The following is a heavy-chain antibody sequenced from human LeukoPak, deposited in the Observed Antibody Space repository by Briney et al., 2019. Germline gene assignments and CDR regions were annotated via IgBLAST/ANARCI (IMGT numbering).Heavy chain of an antibody. Sequence: GASVKVSCKASGYTFTSYYMHWVRQAPGQGLEWMGIINPSGGSTSYAQKFQGRVTMTRDTSTSTVYMELSSLRSEDTAVYYCARAGGIAVAGSLADYWGQGTLVTVSS. CDR3: ARAGGIAVAGSLADY. V-gene: IGHV1-46*01. CDR1: GYTFTSYY. J-gene: IGHJ4*02. CDR2: INPSGGST. D-gene: IGHD6-19*01.